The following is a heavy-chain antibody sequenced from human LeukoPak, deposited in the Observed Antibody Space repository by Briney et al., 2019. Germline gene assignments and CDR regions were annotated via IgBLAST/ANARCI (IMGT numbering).Heavy chain of an antibody. CDR3: ATLIAAAGILSTEADY. J-gene: IGHJ4*02. CDR2: IYDSGST. V-gene: IGHV4-59*04. Sequence: SETLSLTCTVSGGSISNDYWSWIRQPPGKGLEWIGHIYDSGSTYYNPSLKSRVTISVDTSKNQFSLKLSSVAAADTAVYYCATLIAAAGILSTEADYWGQGTLVTVSS. D-gene: IGHD6-13*01. CDR1: GGSISNDY.